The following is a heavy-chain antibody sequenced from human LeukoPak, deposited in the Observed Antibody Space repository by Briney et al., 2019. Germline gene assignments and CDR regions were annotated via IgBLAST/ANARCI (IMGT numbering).Heavy chain of an antibody. D-gene: IGHD6-13*01. CDR2: INHSGST. Sequence: SETLSLTCAVYGGSFSGYYWSWIRQPPGKGLEWIGEINHSGSTNYNPSLKSRVTISVDTSKNQFSLKLSSVTAADTAVYYCARHSQYSSSWYAFDYWGQGTLVTVSS. V-gene: IGHV4-34*01. J-gene: IGHJ4*02. CDR3: ARHSQYSSSWYAFDY. CDR1: GGSFSGYY.